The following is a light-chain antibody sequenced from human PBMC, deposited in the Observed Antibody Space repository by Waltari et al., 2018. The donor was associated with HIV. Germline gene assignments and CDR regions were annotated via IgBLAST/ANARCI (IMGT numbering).Light chain of an antibody. V-gene: IGKV1-5*03. Sequence: DIQMTQSPSTLSASVGDRVTITCRASQSISNWLAWYQKKPGKAPKLLVYKASSLESGVPSRFSGSGSGTEFTLTISSLQPDDFATYYCQQYSSSSLLFGQGPKVEVK. CDR2: KAS. CDR3: QQYSSSSLL. J-gene: IGKJ1*01. CDR1: QSISNW.